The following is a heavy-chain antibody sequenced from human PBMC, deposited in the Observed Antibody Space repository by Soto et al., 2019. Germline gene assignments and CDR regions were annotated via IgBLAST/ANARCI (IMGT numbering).Heavy chain of an antibody. V-gene: IGHV3-30-3*01. D-gene: IGHD3-10*01. Sequence: QVQLVESGGGVIQPGRSLRLSCAASGFSFGAHAMFWVRQAPGKGLEWVAVISYDGANIYYADSVKGRFTISRDNSKKPVYVQMNSLRTEDAAICYCARDRSGIRGFDSWGQGTLVNVSS. J-gene: IGHJ4*02. CDR2: ISYDGANI. CDR1: GFSFGAHA. CDR3: ARDRSGIRGFDS.